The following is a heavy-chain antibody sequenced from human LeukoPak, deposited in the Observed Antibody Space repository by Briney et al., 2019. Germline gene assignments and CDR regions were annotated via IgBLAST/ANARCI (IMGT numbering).Heavy chain of an antibody. V-gene: IGHV1-18*01. CDR2: ISAYNGNT. Sequence: ASVKVSCKASGGTFSSYGISWVRQAPGQGLEWMGWISAYNGNTNYAQKLQGRVTMTTDTSTSTAYMELRSLRSDDTAVYYCARDHYYDSSGRSFDSWGQGTLVTVSS. D-gene: IGHD3-22*01. CDR1: GGTFSSYG. J-gene: IGHJ5*01. CDR3: ARDHYYDSSGRSFDS.